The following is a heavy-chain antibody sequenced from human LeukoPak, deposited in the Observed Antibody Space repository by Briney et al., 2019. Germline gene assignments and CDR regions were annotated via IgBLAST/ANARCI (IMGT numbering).Heavy chain of an antibody. D-gene: IGHD3-22*01. CDR2: ISGRGGST. J-gene: IGHJ4*02. Sequence: PGGSLRLSCAVSGFRFNSYVMTWVRQAPGKGLEWVSTISGRGGSTYYADSVKGRFTISRDNFKNTLYLQMNNLRAEDTAVYHCAKGDGGKHDSSAWVDYFDFWGQGTLVTVSS. V-gene: IGHV3-23*01. CDR1: GFRFNSYV. CDR3: AKGDGGKHDSSAWVDYFDF.